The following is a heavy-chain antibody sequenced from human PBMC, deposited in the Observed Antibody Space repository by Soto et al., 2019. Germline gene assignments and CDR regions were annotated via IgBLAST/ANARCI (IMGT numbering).Heavy chain of an antibody. Sequence: SETLSLTCAVSGDSISSGGYSWSWIRQPPGKGLEWIGYIYHSGSTYYNPSLKSRVTIPVDRSKNQFSLKLSSVTAADTAVYYCARGMTTVTTFDYWGQGTLVTVSS. J-gene: IGHJ4*02. CDR3: ARGMTTVTTFDY. CDR1: GDSISSGGYS. CDR2: IYHSGST. V-gene: IGHV4-30-2*01. D-gene: IGHD4-17*01.